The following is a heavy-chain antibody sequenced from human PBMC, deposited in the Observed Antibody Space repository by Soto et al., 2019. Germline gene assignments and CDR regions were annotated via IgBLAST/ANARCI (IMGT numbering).Heavy chain of an antibody. CDR1: GFTFSSYG. J-gene: IGHJ4*02. V-gene: IGHV3-33*01. D-gene: IGHD5-18*01. CDR3: ARAGYTSEPDY. Sequence: QVQLVESGGGVVQPGRSLRLSCAASGFTFSSYGMHWVRQAPGKGLEWVAVIWYDGSNKYYADSVKGRFTISRDNSKNTLYLQMNSLRAEDTAVYYCARAGYTSEPDYWGQGTLVTVSS. CDR2: IWYDGSNK.